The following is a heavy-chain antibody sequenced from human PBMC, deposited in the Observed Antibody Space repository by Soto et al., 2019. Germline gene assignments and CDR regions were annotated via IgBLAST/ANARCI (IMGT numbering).Heavy chain of an antibody. CDR1: GFSFSSYA. Sequence: GGSLRLSCAASGFSFSSYAMGWARQAPGKGLEWVSTISASSSSSYHPDSVKGRFAISRDNSKNTLYLQMNSLRAEDTAVYYCAKGYAYFDYWGIGTRVTFXS. CDR2: ISASSSSS. V-gene: IGHV3-23*01. J-gene: IGHJ4*01. CDR3: AKGYAYFDY. D-gene: IGHD2-15*01.